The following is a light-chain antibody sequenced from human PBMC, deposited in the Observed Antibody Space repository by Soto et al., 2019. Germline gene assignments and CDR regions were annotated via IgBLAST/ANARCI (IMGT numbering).Light chain of an antibody. CDR1: NIGSKS. Sequence: SYELTQPPSVSVAPGKTARITCGGNNIGSKSVHWYQQKPGQAPVLVIYYDSDRPSGIPERFSGSNSGNTATLTISRVEAGDEADYYCQVWDSSTYQVVFGGGTKVTVL. CDR2: YDS. V-gene: IGLV3-21*04. CDR3: QVWDSSTYQVV. J-gene: IGLJ2*01.